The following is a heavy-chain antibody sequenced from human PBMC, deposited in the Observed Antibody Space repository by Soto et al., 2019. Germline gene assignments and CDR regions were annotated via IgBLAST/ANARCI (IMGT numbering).Heavy chain of an antibody. CDR3: VKGRYYDILTGPRQGIYFDY. V-gene: IGHV3-23*01. Sequence: GGSLRLSCAASGFTFSSYAMSWVRQDPGKGLEWVSAISGSGGSTYYADSVKGRFTISRDISKNTLYLQMNSLRAEDTAVYYCVKGRYYDILTGPRQGIYFDYWGQGTLVTVSS. CDR1: GFTFSSYA. J-gene: IGHJ4*02. D-gene: IGHD3-9*01. CDR2: ISGSGGST.